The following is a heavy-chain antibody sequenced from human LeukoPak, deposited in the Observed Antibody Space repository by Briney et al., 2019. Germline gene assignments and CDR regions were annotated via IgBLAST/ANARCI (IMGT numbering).Heavy chain of an antibody. Sequence: GGSLRLSCAASGFTFSSYEMNWVRQAPGKGVEWVSYISSSGSTIYYADSVKGRFTISRDNAKNSLYLQMNSLRAEDTAVYYCARFDSYGPLFTTYYYYYMDVWGKGTTVTISS. CDR1: GFTFSSYE. V-gene: IGHV3-48*03. CDR3: ARFDSYGPLFTTYYYYYMDV. D-gene: IGHD5-18*01. J-gene: IGHJ6*03. CDR2: ISSSGSTI.